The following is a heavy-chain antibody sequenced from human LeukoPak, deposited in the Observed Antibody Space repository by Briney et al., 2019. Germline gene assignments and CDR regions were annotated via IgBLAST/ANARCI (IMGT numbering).Heavy chain of an antibody. CDR2: IIPIFGTA. V-gene: IGHV1-69*13. D-gene: IGHD3-3*01. Sequence: SVKVSCKASGGTFSSYAISWVRQAPGQGLEWMGGIIPIFGTANYAQKFQGRVTITADESTSTAYMELSSLRSEDTAVYYCARSSLRFLEWLSPIDYWGQGTLVTVSS. CDR3: ARSSLRFLEWLSPIDY. CDR1: GGTFSSYA. J-gene: IGHJ4*02.